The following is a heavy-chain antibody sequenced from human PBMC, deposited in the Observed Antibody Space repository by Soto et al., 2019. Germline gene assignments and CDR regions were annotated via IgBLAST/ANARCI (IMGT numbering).Heavy chain of an antibody. CDR2: IYHSGST. D-gene: IGHD3-10*01. CDR3: ARGPLWARGLGALDS. J-gene: IGHJ4*02. Sequence: SETLSLTCAVSGGSISSSNWWSWVRQPPGKGLEWIGEIYHSGSTNYNPSLKSRVAISLDTSKIQFSLKLNSVTAADTALFYFARGPLWARGLGALDSWGQGTLVTVSS. V-gene: IGHV4-4*02. CDR1: GGSISSSNW.